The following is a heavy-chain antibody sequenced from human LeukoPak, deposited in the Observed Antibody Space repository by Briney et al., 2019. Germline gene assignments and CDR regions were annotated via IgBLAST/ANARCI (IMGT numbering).Heavy chain of an antibody. CDR3: ARDVDYANPRHDY. J-gene: IGHJ4*02. Sequence: GGSLRLSCAASGFTFSDYYMTWIRQAPGKGLEWIPYISSDGRTMYYTDSVKGRFTISRDNAKNSLYLQMNSLRAEDTAVYYCARDVDYANPRHDYWGQGTLVTVSS. D-gene: IGHD4/OR15-4a*01. CDR2: ISSDGRTM. V-gene: IGHV3-11*04. CDR1: GFTFSDYY.